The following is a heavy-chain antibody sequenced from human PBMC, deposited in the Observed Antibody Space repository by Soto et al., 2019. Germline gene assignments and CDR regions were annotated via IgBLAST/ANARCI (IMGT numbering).Heavy chain of an antibody. CDR2: INPNSGGT. Sequence: ASVKVSCKASGYTFTGYYMHWVRQAPGQGLEWMGWINPNSGGTNYAQKFQGRVTMTRDTSISTAYMELSRLRSDDTAVYYCARVRDYYGSGSSLSYWGQGPLLTLST. D-gene: IGHD3-10*01. J-gene: IGHJ4*02. CDR1: GYTFTGYY. CDR3: ARVRDYYGSGSSLSY. V-gene: IGHV1-2*02.